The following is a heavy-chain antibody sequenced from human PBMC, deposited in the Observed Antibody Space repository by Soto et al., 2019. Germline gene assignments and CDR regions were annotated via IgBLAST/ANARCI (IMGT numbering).Heavy chain of an antibody. CDR1: GFTFSSYE. J-gene: IGHJ6*02. CDR2: ISSSGSTI. Sequence: TGGSLRLSCAASGFTFSSYEMNWVRQAPGKGLEWVSYISSSGSTIYYADSVKGRFTISRDNAKNSLYLQMNSLRAEDTAVYYCAGGYSSSWYVQHYYYYYGMDVWGQGTTVTVSS. V-gene: IGHV3-48*03. D-gene: IGHD6-13*01. CDR3: AGGYSSSWYVQHYYYYYGMDV.